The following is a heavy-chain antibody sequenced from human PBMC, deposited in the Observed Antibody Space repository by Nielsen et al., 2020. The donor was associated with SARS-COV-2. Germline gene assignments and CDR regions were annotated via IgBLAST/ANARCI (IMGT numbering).Heavy chain of an antibody. Sequence: SVKVSCKASGGTFSSYAISWVRQAPGQGLEWMGGIIPIFGTANYAQKFQGRVTITADESTSTAYMELSSLRSEDTAVYYCARATGGYCSGGSCHYFDYWGQGTLVTVSS. J-gene: IGHJ4*02. V-gene: IGHV1-69*13. CDR2: IIPIFGTA. D-gene: IGHD2-15*01. CDR1: GGTFSSYA. CDR3: ARATGGYCSGGSCHYFDY.